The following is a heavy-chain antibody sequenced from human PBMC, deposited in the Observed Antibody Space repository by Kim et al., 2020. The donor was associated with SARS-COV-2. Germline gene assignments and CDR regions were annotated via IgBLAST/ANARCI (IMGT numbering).Heavy chain of an antibody. J-gene: IGHJ4*01. CDR3: ARRPFSPAELWQYYFDY. D-gene: IGHD5-18*01. CDR2: ISYDGSNK. V-gene: IGHV3-30*04. CDR1: GFTFSSYA. Sequence: GGSLRLSCAASGFTFSSYAMHWVRQAPGKGLEWVAVISYDGSNKYYADSVKGRFTISRDNSKNTLYLQMNSLRAEDTAVYYCARRPFSPAELWQYYFDY.